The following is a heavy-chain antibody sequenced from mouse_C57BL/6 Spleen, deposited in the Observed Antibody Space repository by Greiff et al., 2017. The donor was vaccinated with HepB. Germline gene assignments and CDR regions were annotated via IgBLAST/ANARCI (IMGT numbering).Heavy chain of an antibody. V-gene: IGHV5-4*01. CDR1: GFTFSSYA. J-gene: IGHJ2*01. CDR2: ISDGGSYT. CDR3: ARDGSSLYYFDY. Sequence: EVKLMESGGGLVKPGGSLKLSCAASGFTFSSYAMSWVRQTPEKRLEWVATISDGGSYTYYPDNVKGRFTISRDNAKNNLYLQMSHLKSEDTAMYYCARDGSSLYYFDYWGQGTTLTVSS. D-gene: IGHD1-1*01.